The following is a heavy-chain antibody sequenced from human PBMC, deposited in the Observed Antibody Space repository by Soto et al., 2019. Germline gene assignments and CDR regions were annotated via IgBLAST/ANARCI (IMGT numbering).Heavy chain of an antibody. CDR2: ISGTSDYI. J-gene: IGHJ3*02. Sequence: PGGSLRLSCAASGFSFSISSMNWVRQAPGKGLEWVSSISGTSDYISYADSVKGRFTISRDNAKNSLYLQMNSLRAEDTAVYYCARGFTYPQGDAFDIWGQGTMVTVSS. V-gene: IGHV3-21*01. CDR1: GFSFSISS. D-gene: IGHD2-2*02. CDR3: ARGFTYPQGDAFDI.